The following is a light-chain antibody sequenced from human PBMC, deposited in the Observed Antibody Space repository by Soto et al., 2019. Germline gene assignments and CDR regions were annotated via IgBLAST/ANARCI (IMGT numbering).Light chain of an antibody. CDR1: QSLLYSNGYNY. CDR3: MQALQTPIT. J-gene: IGKJ4*01. Sequence: DLVMTQSPLSLPVTPGEPASISCRSSQSLLYSNGYNYLDWYLQKPGQSPQLLIYLGSNRASGVPDRFSGRRSGTDFTLKISRVEAEDVGVYYCMQALQTPITFGGGTKVEIK. V-gene: IGKV2-28*01. CDR2: LGS.